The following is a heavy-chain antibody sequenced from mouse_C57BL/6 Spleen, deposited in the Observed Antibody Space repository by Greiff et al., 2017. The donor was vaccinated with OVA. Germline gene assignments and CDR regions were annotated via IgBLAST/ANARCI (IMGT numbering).Heavy chain of an antibody. V-gene: IGHV1-81*01. Sequence: QVQLQQSGAELVRPGASVKLSCKASGYTFTSYGMSWVKQRTGQGLEWIGEIYPRSGNTNYNEKFKGKATLTADKSSSTAYMELRSLTSEDSAVYYCARDACSSRTWFAYWGQGTLVTVSA. J-gene: IGHJ3*01. CDR2: IYPRSGNT. CDR3: ARDACSSRTWFAY. CDR1: GYTFTSYG. D-gene: IGHD1-1*01.